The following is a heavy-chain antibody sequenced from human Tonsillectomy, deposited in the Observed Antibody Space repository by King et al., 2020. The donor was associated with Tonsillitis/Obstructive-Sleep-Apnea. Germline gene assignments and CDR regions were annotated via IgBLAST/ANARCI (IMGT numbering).Heavy chain of an antibody. J-gene: IGHJ3*02. Sequence: QLQESGSGLVKPSQTLSLTCAVSGGSISSGGYSWSWIRQPPGKGLEWIGYIYHSGGTYYNPSLKSRVTISVDRSKNQFSLKLSSVTAADTAVYYCARGRSHGGDAFDIWGQGTMVTVSS. CDR2: IYHSGGT. CDR3: ARGRSHGGDAFDI. D-gene: IGHD3-10*01. CDR1: GGSISSGGYS. V-gene: IGHV4-30-2*01.